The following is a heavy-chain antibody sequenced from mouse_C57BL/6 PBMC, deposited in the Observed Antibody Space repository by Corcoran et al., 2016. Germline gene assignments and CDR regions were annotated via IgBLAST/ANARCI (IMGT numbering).Heavy chain of an antibody. V-gene: IGHV9-1*01. CDR1: GYTFTEYP. D-gene: IGHD2-5*01. CDR2: IYTDTGES. J-gene: IGHJ3*01. CDR3: VREYSNSAWFAY. Sequence: QIQLVQSGPELKKPGETVKISCKASGYTFTEYPMHLVKQAPGKGFKWMGMIYTDTGESTYAEAFKGRFAFSLETSPSTAYLQINNLKNEDTATYFRVREYSNSAWFAYWGQGTLVTVSA.